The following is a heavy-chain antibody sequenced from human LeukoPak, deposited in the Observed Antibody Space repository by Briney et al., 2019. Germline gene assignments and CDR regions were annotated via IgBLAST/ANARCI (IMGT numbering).Heavy chain of an antibody. Sequence: SETLSLTCAVYGGSFSGYYWSWIRQPPGKGLEWIGEINHSGSTNYNPSLKSRVTISVDTSKNQFSLKLSSVTAADTAVYYCARPLNGWEIDYWGQGTLVTVSS. CDR1: GGSFSGYY. CDR3: ARPLNGWEIDY. CDR2: INHSGST. V-gene: IGHV4-34*01. D-gene: IGHD1-26*01. J-gene: IGHJ4*02.